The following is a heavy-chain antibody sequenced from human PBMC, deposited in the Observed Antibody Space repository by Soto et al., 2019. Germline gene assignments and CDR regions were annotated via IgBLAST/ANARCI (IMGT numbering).Heavy chain of an antibody. J-gene: IGHJ4*02. Sequence: SETMSLTCTVSGGSISSFYWSWIRQPPGKGLEWIGYIYYSGSTNYNPSLKSRVTISVDTSKNQFSLKLSSVTAADTAVYYCARAHYRYQLIFFDYWGQGTLVTVSS. V-gene: IGHV4-59*12. CDR1: GGSISSFY. CDR2: IYYSGST. CDR3: ARAHYRYQLIFFDY. D-gene: IGHD2-2*01.